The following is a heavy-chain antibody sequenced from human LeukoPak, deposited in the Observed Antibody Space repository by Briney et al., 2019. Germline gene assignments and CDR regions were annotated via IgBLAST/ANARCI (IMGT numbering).Heavy chain of an antibody. Sequence: GGSLRLSCAASGFTFSSYAMSWVRQAPGKGLEWVSTISGSGGSTHYADSVKGRFTISRDNSKNTLSLQMNSLRGEDTAVYYCAKTSVAGTRYNYYAMDVWGQGTTVTVSS. J-gene: IGHJ6*02. CDR1: GFTFSSYA. D-gene: IGHD6-13*01. CDR3: AKTSVAGTRYNYYAMDV. CDR2: ISGSGGST. V-gene: IGHV3-23*01.